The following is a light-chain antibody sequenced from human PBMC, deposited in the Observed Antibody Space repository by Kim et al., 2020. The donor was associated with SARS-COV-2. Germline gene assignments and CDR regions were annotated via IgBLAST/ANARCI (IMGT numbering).Light chain of an antibody. CDR3: QQYNNWLLFT. Sequence: SPGEGATLSCRASQSVTTNLAWYQQRPGQAPRLLIYGASTRATGIPARFSGSGSGTEFTLTISSLQSEDFAVYYCQQYNNWLLFTFGPGTKVDIK. J-gene: IGKJ3*01. CDR1: QSVTTN. V-gene: IGKV3-15*01. CDR2: GAS.